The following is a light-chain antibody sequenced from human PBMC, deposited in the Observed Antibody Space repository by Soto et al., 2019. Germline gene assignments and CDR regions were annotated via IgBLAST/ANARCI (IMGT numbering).Light chain of an antibody. V-gene: IGLV1-47*02. Sequence: QSVLTQPPSASGTPGQRVTISCSGRSANIGNNYVCWYQHLPGTAPKLRIYSNNQRPSGVPDRFSGSKSGTSASLAISGLRSEDEADYYCVSWDDSLSGLVFGTGTKLTVL. CDR1: SANIGNNY. CDR3: VSWDDSLSGLV. CDR2: SNN. J-gene: IGLJ1*01.